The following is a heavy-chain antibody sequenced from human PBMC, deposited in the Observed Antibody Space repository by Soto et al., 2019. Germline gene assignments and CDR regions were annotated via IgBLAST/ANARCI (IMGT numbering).Heavy chain of an antibody. CDR3: ALGGDVYNFGAVY. J-gene: IGHJ4*02. D-gene: IGHD2-21*01. CDR1: GGGNLRDYR. Sequence: QVQLVQSGAEVKEPGSSVKVSCKASGGGNLRDYRTTWVRRAPGQGLEWMGGIIPKLGSANYAQNFQGRVTATADESTNTVDMELRSLRSDDTAVYYCALGGDVYNFGAVYWGQGTPVTVSS. CDR2: IIPKLGSA. V-gene: IGHV1-69*01.